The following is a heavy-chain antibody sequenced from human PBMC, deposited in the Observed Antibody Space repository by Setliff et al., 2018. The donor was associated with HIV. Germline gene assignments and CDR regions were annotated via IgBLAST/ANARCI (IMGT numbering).Heavy chain of an antibody. J-gene: IGHJ4*02. V-gene: IGHV4-34*01. Sequence: SETLSLTCAVYGGSFSGYYWSWIRQPQGKGLEWIGEINHSGSTSYNPSLKIRVSISVDTSKNQFHLRLSSVTAADAAVYYCARLYYAISTAYVDGFDSWGQGTLVTVSS. CDR2: INHSGST. CDR1: GGSFSGYY. D-gene: IGHD3-9*01. CDR3: ARLYYAISTAYVDGFDS.